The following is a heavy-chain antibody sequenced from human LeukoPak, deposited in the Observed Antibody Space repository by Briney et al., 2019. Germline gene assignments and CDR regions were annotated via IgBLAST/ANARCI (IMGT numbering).Heavy chain of an antibody. D-gene: IGHD6-13*01. CDR2: ISSSSSTM. CDR1: GFTLSNYG. Sequence: PGGCLRLSCAASGFTLSNYGMNWVRQAPGKGLEWVSYISSSSSTMYYADSVNGRFTISRDNAKNSLYLQMNSLRDDDTAVYYCARDSSSWYYWGQGILVTASS. CDR3: ARDSSSWYY. J-gene: IGHJ4*02. V-gene: IGHV3-48*02.